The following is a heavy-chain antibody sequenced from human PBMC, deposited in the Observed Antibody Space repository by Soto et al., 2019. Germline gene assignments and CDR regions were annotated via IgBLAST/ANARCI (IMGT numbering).Heavy chain of an antibody. J-gene: IGHJ4*02. CDR3: GKERRGSGWSVCNF. D-gene: IGHD6-19*01. CDR1: GFTFGDYA. Sequence: LRLSCAASGFTFGDYAMHWVRQAPGKGLEWVAGISWNSDAIGYVDSVKGRFTISRDNTKNSLYLQMNSLRPEDTAVYYCGKERRGSGWSVCNFWGQGSLVTVS. CDR2: ISWNSDAI. V-gene: IGHV3-9*01.